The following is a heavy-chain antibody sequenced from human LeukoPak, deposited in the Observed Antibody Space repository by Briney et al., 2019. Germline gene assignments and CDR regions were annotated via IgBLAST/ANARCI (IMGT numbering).Heavy chain of an antibody. CDR3: ARDLCGGDCEPDY. Sequence: WGSLRLTCAASGFTFSSYAMHWVRQAPGKGLEWVAVISYDGSNNYYADSVKGRFTISRDNAKNSLYLQMNSLRAEDTAVYYCARDLCGGDCEPDYWGQGTLVTVSS. CDR1: GFTFSSYA. V-gene: IGHV3-30*04. D-gene: IGHD2-21*01. J-gene: IGHJ4*02. CDR2: ISYDGSNN.